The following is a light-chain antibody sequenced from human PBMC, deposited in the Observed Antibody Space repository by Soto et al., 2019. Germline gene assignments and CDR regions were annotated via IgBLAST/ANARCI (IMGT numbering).Light chain of an antibody. V-gene: IGKV3-20*01. J-gene: IGKJ1*01. CDR1: QSVSSY. CDR2: GAS. Sequence: EIVFTQSPATLPLSPVERAPLSWRASQSVSSYLAWYQQKPGQAPRLLIFGASSRATGVPDRFSGGGSGTDFTLTISRLEPEDFAVYFCQQSSSSPRTFGEGTKVDIK. CDR3: QQSSSSPRT.